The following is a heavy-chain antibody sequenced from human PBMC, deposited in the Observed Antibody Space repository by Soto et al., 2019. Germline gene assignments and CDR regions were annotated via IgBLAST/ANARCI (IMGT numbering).Heavy chain of an antibody. D-gene: IGHD3-3*01. J-gene: IGHJ5*02. CDR2: INPNSGGT. Sequence: ASVKVSCKASGYTFTGYYMHWVRQAPGQGLEWMGWINPNSGGTNYAQKFQGRVTMTRDTSISTAYMELSRLRSDDTAVYYCARVVLDFWSGYYLSGLAWFDPWGQGTLVTVSS. CDR3: ARVVLDFWSGYYLSGLAWFDP. CDR1: GYTFTGYY. V-gene: IGHV1-2*02.